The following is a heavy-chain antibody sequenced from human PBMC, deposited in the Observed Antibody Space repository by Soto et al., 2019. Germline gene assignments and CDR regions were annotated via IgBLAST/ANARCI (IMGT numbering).Heavy chain of an antibody. CDR2: ISYDGSNK. V-gene: IGHV3-30*18. CDR1: GFTFSSYG. CDR3: AKGRGSGYHYYWYFDL. Sequence: QVQLVESGGGVVQPGRSLRLSCAASGFTFSSYGMHWVRQAPGKGLEWVAVISYDGSNKYYADSVKGRFTISRDNSKNTLYLQMNSLRAEVTAVYYCAKGRGSGYHYYWYFDLWGRGTLVTVSS. J-gene: IGHJ2*01. D-gene: IGHD3-3*01.